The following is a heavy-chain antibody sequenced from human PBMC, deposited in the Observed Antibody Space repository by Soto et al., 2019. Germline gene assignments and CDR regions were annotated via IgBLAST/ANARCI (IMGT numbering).Heavy chain of an antibody. Sequence: SETLSLTCAVAGGSISSGGYSWSWIRQPPGKGLEWIGYIYHSGSTYYNPSLKSRVTISVDRSKDQFSLKLSSVTAADTAVYYCAREQDYFFDYWGQGTLVTVSS. D-gene: IGHD3-10*01. CDR1: GGSISSGGYS. J-gene: IGHJ4*02. CDR2: IYHSGST. V-gene: IGHV4-30-2*01. CDR3: AREQDYFFDY.